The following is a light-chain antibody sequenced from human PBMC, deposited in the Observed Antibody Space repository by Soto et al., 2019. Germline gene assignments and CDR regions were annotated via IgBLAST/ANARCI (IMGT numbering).Light chain of an antibody. CDR3: AAWDDRRSAAV. CDR2: RNN. J-gene: IGLJ7*01. Sequence: QSVLTQPPSASGTPGQRVTISCSGSISNIGNNFVFWYQHLPGTAPKLVIDRNNQRPSGVPDRFSGSKSGTSASLAISGLRSEDEADYYCAAWDDRRSAAVFGGGTQLTVL. V-gene: IGLV1-47*01. CDR1: ISNIGNNF.